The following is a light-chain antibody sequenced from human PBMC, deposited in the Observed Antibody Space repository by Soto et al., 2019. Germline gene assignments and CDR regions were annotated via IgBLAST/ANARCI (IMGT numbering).Light chain of an antibody. V-gene: IGKV3-20*01. J-gene: IGKJ1*01. CDR2: GAS. CDR1: QSFRGL. Sequence: EVVLKQSPVTLSLSPGERATLSCRASQSFRGLLAWYQQKPGQAPRLLIYGASNRATGIPDRFSGSGSGTDFILTISRLEPEDFAAYYCQQYDISPRTFGQGTKVDIK. CDR3: QQYDISPRT.